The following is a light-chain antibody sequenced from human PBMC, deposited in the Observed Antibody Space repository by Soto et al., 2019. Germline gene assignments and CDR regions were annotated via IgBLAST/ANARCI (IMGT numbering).Light chain of an antibody. J-gene: IGLJ3*02. V-gene: IGLV2-23*01. Sequence: QSALTQPASVSGSPGQWITISCTGTSSDVGSYNLVSWYQQHPGKAPKLMIYEGSKRPSGVSNRFSGSKSGNTASLTISGLQAEDEADYYCCSYVGSSTLVFGGGTKLTVL. CDR1: SSDVGSYNL. CDR3: CSYVGSSTLV. CDR2: EGS.